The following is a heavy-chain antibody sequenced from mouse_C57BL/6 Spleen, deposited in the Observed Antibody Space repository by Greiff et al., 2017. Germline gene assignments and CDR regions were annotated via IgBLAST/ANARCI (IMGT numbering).Heavy chain of an antibody. D-gene: IGHD4-1*01. CDR1: GYTFTDYY. J-gene: IGHJ2*01. V-gene: IGHV1-26*01. CDR3: ASLGRDDY. CDR2: INPNNGGT. Sequence: VQLQQSGPELVKPGASVKISCKASGYTFTDYYMNWVKQSHGKSLEWIGDINPNNGGTSYNQKFKGKATLTVDKSSSTAYMELRSLTSEDSAVYYCASLGRDDYWGQGTTLTVSS.